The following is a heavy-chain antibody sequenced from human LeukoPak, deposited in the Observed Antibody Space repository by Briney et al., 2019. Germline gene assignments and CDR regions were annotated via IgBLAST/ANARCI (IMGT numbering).Heavy chain of an antibody. CDR1: GFTVSGNY. J-gene: IGHJ4*02. Sequence: AGGSLRLSCAASGFTVSGNYMSWVRQAPGKGLEWVSVIYSGNSTYYADSVKGRFTISRDNSKNTLYLQMNSLRAEDTAVYYCAKDSLGYCSGDSCYGRYYFDYWGQGTLVTVSS. V-gene: IGHV3-53*01. D-gene: IGHD2-15*01. CDR3: AKDSLGYCSGDSCYGRYYFDY. CDR2: IYSGNST.